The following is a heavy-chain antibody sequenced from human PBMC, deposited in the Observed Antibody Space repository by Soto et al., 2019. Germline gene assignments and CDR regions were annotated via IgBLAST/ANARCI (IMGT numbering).Heavy chain of an antibody. D-gene: IGHD6-19*01. CDR1: ACTFRNYR. V-gene: IGHV3-15*07. CDR3: TTVAGTIVIPDY. CDR2: IKSKTDGGTT. J-gene: IGHJ4*02. Sequence: SLRPASAASACTFRNYRMNGARQAQGKGLEWVGRIKSKTDGGTTDYAAPVKGRFTISRDDSKNTLYLQMNSLKTEDTAVYYCTTVAGTIVIPDYWGQGTLVTVSS.